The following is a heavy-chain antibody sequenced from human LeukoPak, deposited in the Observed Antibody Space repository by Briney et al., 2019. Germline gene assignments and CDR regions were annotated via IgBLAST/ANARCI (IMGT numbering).Heavy chain of an antibody. Sequence: ASVKLSCKASGYTFTGYYMHWVRQAPGQGLGWMGWINPNSGGTNYAQKFQGRVTMTRDTSISTAYMELSRLRSDDAAVYYCARVFYYYDSSGYEKYYFDYWGQGTLVTVSS. CDR2: INPNSGGT. CDR1: GYTFTGYY. V-gene: IGHV1-2*02. J-gene: IGHJ4*02. CDR3: ARVFYYYDSSGYEKYYFDY. D-gene: IGHD3-22*01.